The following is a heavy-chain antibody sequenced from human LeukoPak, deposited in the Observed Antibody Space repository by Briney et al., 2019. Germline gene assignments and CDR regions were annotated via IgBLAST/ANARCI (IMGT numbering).Heavy chain of an antibody. J-gene: IGHJ4*02. CDR2: TSYDGSNK. CDR1: GFTFSSYA. CDR3: ARYYGDYQIDH. D-gene: IGHD4-17*01. Sequence: GGSLRLSCAASGFTFSSYAMHWVRQAPGKGLEWVAVTSYDGSNKYYADSVKGRFTISRDNSKDTLYLQMNSLRADDTALYYCARYYGDYQIDHWGQGTLVTVSS. V-gene: IGHV3-30-3*01.